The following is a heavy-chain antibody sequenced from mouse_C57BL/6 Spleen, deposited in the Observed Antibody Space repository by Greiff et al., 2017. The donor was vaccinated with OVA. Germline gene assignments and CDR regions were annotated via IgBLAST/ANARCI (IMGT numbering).Heavy chain of an antibody. CDR1: EYEFPSHD. Sequence: DVKLVESGGGLVQPGESLKLSCQSNEYEFPSHDMSWVRKTPEKRLELVAAINSDGGSTYYPDTMERRFIISRDNTKKTLYLQMSSLRSEDTALYYCARRNWAYWYFDVWGTGTTVTVSS. CDR2: INSDGGST. CDR3: ARRNWAYWYFDV. V-gene: IGHV5-2*03. D-gene: IGHD4-1*01. J-gene: IGHJ1*03.